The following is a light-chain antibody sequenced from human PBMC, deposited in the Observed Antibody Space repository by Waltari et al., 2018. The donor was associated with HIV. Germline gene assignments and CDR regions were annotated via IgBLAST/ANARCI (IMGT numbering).Light chain of an antibody. CDR2: EVR. Sequence: QSALTQPASVSGSPGQSITISCTGTSSDVGGYNLVSWYQQHPGKAPKLMIYEVRKRPAGVSNRLSGSKSGNTASLTISGLQAEDEAEYYCCAYAGSTPYVIFGGGTKLTVL. J-gene: IGLJ2*01. V-gene: IGLV2-23*02. CDR1: SSDVGGYNL. CDR3: CAYAGSTPYVI.